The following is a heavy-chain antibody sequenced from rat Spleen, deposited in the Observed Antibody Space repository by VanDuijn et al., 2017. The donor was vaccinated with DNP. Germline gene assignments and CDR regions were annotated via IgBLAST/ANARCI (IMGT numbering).Heavy chain of an antibody. V-gene: IGHV5-25*01. Sequence: EVQVVESGGGLVQPGRSMTVSCVASGFTFTNSDMAWVRQAPTKGLEWVASISTSGGVSYYRDSVKGRFTISRDNAESTLYLQMDSLRSEDTATYYCATQGQLGITWFAYWGQGTLVTVSS. CDR3: ATQGQLGITWFAY. J-gene: IGHJ3*01. CDR2: ISTSGGVS. CDR1: GFTFTNSD. D-gene: IGHD1-10*01.